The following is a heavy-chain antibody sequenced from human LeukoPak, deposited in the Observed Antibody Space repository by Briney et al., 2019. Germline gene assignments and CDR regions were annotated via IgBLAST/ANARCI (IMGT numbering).Heavy chain of an antibody. CDR2: ISSSSSSYI. CDR3: ARESWAQKNWYFDL. CDR1: GFTFSSYS. J-gene: IGHJ2*01. D-gene: IGHD3-16*01. Sequence: GGSLRLSCAASGFTFSSYSMNWVRQAPGKGLEWVSSISSSSSSYIYYADSVKGRFTISRDNAKNSLYLQMNSLRAEDTAVYYCARESWAQKNWYFDLWGRGTLVTVSS. V-gene: IGHV3-21*01.